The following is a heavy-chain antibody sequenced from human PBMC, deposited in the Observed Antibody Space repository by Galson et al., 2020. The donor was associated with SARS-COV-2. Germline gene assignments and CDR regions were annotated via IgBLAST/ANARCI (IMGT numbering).Heavy chain of an antibody. CDR2: IWYDGSNR. CDR3: ARVLSYYYGMDV. Sequence: GSLRLSCAAPGFTFSSYGMHWVRQAPGKGLEWVAVIWYDGSNRYYANSVKGRFTISRDNSKNTLYLQMNSLRAEDTAVYYCARVLSYYYGMDVWGQGTTVTVSS. J-gene: IGHJ6*02. V-gene: IGHV3-33*01. CDR1: GFTFSSYG.